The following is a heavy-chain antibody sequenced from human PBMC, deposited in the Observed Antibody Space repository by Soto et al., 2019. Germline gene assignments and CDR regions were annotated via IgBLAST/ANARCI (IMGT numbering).Heavy chain of an antibody. J-gene: IGHJ4*02. D-gene: IGHD6-19*01. CDR1: GFTFSSHA. CDR3: AKDRKAVGSYFDN. CDR2: ITASGGGT. V-gene: IGHV3-23*01. Sequence: EVQILESGGTLVHPGGSLRLSCAASGFTFSSHAMSWVRQAPGKGLEWVSGITASGGGTYYADSVKGRFTISRDNSKNMLFLQMNSLRGEGTAQYYCAKDRKAVGSYFDNWGQGTLVIVSS.